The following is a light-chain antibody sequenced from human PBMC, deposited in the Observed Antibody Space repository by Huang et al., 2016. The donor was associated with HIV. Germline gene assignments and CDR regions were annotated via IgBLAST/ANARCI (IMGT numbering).Light chain of an antibody. CDR3: QQTYSSPRT. CDR2: AAS. CDR1: QTINSY. V-gene: IGKV1-39*01. J-gene: IGKJ1*01. Sequence: DIQMTQSPSSLSASVGDRVTITCRASQTINSYLHWYQQQPGKAPQLLIYAASNLQSGVPSRFSGGGSGTDFTLTISSLQPEDFATYYCQQTYSSPRTFGQGTKVDIK.